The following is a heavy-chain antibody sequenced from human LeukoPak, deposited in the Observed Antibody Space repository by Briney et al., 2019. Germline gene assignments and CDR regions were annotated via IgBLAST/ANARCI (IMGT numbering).Heavy chain of an antibody. Sequence: VASVKVSCKASGYTFTSYYMHWVRQAPGQGLEWMGIINPSGGSTSYAQKFQGRVTITADKSTSTAYMELSSLRSEDTAVYYCAHTGSYSLEFDPWGQGTLVTVSS. J-gene: IGHJ5*02. CDR3: AHTGSYSLEFDP. CDR1: GYTFTSYY. V-gene: IGHV1-46*03. D-gene: IGHD3-10*01. CDR2: INPSGGST.